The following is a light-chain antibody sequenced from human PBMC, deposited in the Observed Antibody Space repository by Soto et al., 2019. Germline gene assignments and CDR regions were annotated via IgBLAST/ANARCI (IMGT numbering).Light chain of an antibody. CDR1: SSDVGSYDF. J-gene: IGLJ3*02. CDR2: EAN. CDR3: CSYAASSTLV. V-gene: IGLV2-23*01. Sequence: QSALTQPASVSGSPGQSITISCTGSSSDVGSYDFVSWYQQHPGKAPKLMIFEANKRPSGVSSRFSGSKSGNTASLTISGLQAEDEGDYYCCSYAASSTLVFGGGTKLTVL.